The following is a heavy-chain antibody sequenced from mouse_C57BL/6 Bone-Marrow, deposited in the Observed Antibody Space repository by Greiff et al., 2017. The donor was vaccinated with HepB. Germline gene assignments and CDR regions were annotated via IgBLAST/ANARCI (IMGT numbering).Heavy chain of an antibody. CDR2: IYPGDGDT. D-gene: IGHD1-1*01. CDR1: GYAFSSSW. CDR3: ARFDYYGSVY. J-gene: IGHJ2*01. Sequence: QVTLKESGPELVKPGASVKISCKASGYAFSSSWMNWVKQRPGKGLEWIGRIYPGDGDTNYNGKFKGKATLTADKSSSTAYMQLSSLTSEDSAVYFCARFDYYGSVYWGQGTTLTVSS. V-gene: IGHV1-82*01.